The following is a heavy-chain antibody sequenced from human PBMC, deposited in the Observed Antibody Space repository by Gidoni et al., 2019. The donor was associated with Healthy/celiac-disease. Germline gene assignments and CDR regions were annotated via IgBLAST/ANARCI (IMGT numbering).Heavy chain of an antibody. J-gene: IGHJ4*02. CDR1: GGSFSGYY. CDR3: ARGGGGVRYFGTDYFDY. D-gene: IGHD3-9*01. Sequence: QVQLQQWGAGLLKPSETLSLTCAVYGGSFSGYYWSWIRQPPGKGLEWIGEINHSGSTNYNPSLKSRVTISVDTSKNQFSLKLSSVTAADTAVYYCARGGGGVRYFGTDYFDYWGQGTLVTVSS. V-gene: IGHV4-34*01. CDR2: INHSGST.